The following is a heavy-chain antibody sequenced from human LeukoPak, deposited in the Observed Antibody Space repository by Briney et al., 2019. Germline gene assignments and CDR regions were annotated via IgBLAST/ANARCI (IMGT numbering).Heavy chain of an antibody. V-gene: IGHV4-34*01. Sequence: PSETLSLTCAVYGGSFSGYYWRWIRQPPGKGLEWIGEINHSGSTNYNPSLKRRVTISVDTSKNPFSLKLSSVTAADTAVYYCARVQNYYGSGRRKNAFDIWGQGTMVTVSS. J-gene: IGHJ3*02. CDR1: GGSFSGYY. CDR2: INHSGST. D-gene: IGHD3-10*01. CDR3: ARVQNYYGSGRRKNAFDI.